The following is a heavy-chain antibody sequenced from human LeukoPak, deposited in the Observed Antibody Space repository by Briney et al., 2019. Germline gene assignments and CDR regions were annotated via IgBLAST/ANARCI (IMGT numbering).Heavy chain of an antibody. Sequence: GGCLRLSCVPSGFTVSSIYMSWVRQSPERGLQWVSIYRDGSAYYADSVKGRFTISRDNSKNTLYLQMNSLRPEDTAVYYCAKARGPEYLYGEYYFDSWGQGTLVTVSS. CDR1: GFTVSSIY. J-gene: IGHJ4*02. CDR2: IYRDGSA. D-gene: IGHD2/OR15-2a*01. V-gene: IGHV3-53*01. CDR3: AKARGPEYLYGEYYFDS.